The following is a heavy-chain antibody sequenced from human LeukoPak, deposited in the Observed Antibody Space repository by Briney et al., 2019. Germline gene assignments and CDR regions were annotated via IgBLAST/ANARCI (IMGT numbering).Heavy chain of an antibody. D-gene: IGHD2-21*02. CDR1: GFTFSSYS. Sequence: GGSLRLSCAASGFTFSSYSMNWVRQAPGKGLEWVSYISSSSSTIYYADSVKGRFTISRDNAKNSLYLQMNNLRAEDTAVYYCARDQYIVVVTAIDNWFDPWGQGTLVTVSS. CDR3: ARDQYIVVVTAIDNWFDP. J-gene: IGHJ5*02. CDR2: ISSSSSTI. V-gene: IGHV3-48*04.